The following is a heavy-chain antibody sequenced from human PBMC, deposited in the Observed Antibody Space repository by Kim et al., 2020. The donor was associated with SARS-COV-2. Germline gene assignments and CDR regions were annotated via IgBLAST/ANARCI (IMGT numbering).Heavy chain of an antibody. CDR2: K. CDR3: ARGFTTSAAFDS. D-gene: IGHD6-25*01. Sequence: KNYADSVKGPFTISRDNSKNTLFLQMNSLKTEDTALYYCARGFTTSAAFDSWGQGSLVTVSS. J-gene: IGHJ4*02. V-gene: IGHV3-30*01.